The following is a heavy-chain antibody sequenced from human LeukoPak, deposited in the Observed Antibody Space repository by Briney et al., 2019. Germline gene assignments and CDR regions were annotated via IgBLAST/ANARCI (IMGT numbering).Heavy chain of an antibody. D-gene: IGHD2-2*01. J-gene: IGHJ4*02. CDR1: GFTFSSYG. V-gene: IGHV3-23*01. CDR3: AKRAPLPRLGYCSSTSCSPFDY. CDR2: ISGSGGST. Sequence: GGTLRLSCAASGFTFSSYGMSWVRQAPGKGLEWVSAISGSGGSTYYADSVKGRFTISRDNSKNTLYLQMNSLRAEDTAVYYCAKRAPLPRLGYCSSTSCSPFDYWGQGTLVTVSS.